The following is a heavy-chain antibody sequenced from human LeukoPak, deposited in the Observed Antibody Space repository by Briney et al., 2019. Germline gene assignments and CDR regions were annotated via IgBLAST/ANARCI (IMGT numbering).Heavy chain of an antibody. CDR3: ARDDNYGIFVNVDY. CDR1: GYTFTTYG. J-gene: IGHJ4*02. V-gene: IGHV1-18*01. D-gene: IGHD4-11*01. CDR2: ISVYNGNT. Sequence: ASVKVSCKASGYTFTTYGISWVRQAPGQGLEWMGWISVYNGNTNYAQKLQGRVTMTTDTTTSTAYMELRSLRSDDTAVYYCARDDNYGIFVNVDYWGQGTLVTVSS.